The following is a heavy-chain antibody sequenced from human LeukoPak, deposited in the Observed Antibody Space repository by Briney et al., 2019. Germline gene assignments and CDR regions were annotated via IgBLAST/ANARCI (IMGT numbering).Heavy chain of an antibody. Sequence: GGSLRLSCAASGFTFSNAWMNWVRQAPGKGLEWVSYISSSGSTIYYADSVKGRFTISRDNAKDSLYLQMNSLRAEDTAVYYCARDPGRSGSAYFDYWGQGTLVTVSS. V-gene: IGHV3-48*04. D-gene: IGHD1-26*01. CDR3: ARDPGRSGSAYFDY. CDR1: GFTFSNAW. CDR2: ISSSGSTI. J-gene: IGHJ4*02.